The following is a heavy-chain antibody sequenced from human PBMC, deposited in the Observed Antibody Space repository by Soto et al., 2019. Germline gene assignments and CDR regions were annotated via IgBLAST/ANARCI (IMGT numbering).Heavy chain of an antibody. J-gene: IGHJ4*02. CDR2: IWYDGNNK. V-gene: IGHV3-33*01. Sequence: QVQLVESGGGVVQPGRSLRLSCAASGFTFSSYGMHWVRQAPGKGLEWVALIWYDGNNKYYADSVKGRLTISRDNSKNTLYLQMNSLRAEDTAVYYCARAHGYSYGPCDSWGQGTLVTVSS. CDR1: GFTFSSYG. D-gene: IGHD5-18*01. CDR3: ARAHGYSYGPCDS.